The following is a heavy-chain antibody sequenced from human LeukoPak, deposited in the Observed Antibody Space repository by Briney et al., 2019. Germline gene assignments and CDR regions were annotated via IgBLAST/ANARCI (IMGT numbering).Heavy chain of an antibody. D-gene: IGHD2-21*02. Sequence: PGGSLRLSCAASGFTFSNNAMHWVRQAPGKGLEYVSAISSNGGSTYYASFVKGRFTISRDNSKNTLYLQMGSLRAEDMAVYYCARVVTAMLDGGRYGMDVWGQGTTVTVSS. CDR3: ARVVTAMLDGGRYGMDV. CDR1: GFTFSNNA. J-gene: IGHJ6*02. CDR2: ISSNGGST. V-gene: IGHV3-64*01.